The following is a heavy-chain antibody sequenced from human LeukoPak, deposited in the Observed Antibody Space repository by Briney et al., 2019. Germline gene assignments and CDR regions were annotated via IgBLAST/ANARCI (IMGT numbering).Heavy chain of an antibody. CDR1: GGSISWSY. J-gene: IGHJ4*02. D-gene: IGHD3-3*01. CDR3: ARGDVWSGYDY. CDR2: IYYRGTT. V-gene: IGHV4-59*13. Sequence: SETLSLTCTVSGGSISWSYWTWVRQPPGKGLEWIGHIYYRGTTYYNPSLKSRVTISVDTSKNQFSLRLSSVTAADTAVYYCARGDVWSGYDYWGQGTLVTVSS.